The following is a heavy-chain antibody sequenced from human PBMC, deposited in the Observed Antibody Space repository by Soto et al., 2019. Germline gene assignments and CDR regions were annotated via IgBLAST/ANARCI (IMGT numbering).Heavy chain of an antibody. Sequence: PSETLSLTCTVSGGSISSGGYYWNWIRQHPGKCLEWIGYIYYSGSTYYNPSLKSRVTISVDTSKNQFSLKLSSVTAADTAVYYCASLGPYCSSTSCYFFDIWGQGTMVTVSS. CDR1: GGSISSGGYY. CDR2: IYYSGST. D-gene: IGHD2-2*01. V-gene: IGHV4-31*03. CDR3: ASLGPYCSSTSCYFFDI. J-gene: IGHJ3*02.